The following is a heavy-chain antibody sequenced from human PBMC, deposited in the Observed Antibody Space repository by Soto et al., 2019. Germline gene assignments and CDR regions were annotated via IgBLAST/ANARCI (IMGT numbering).Heavy chain of an antibody. CDR2: IYPGDSDT. V-gene: IGHV5-51*01. CDR3: ARRSLTFCSSTSCYKDYYYYGMDV. J-gene: IGHJ6*02. Sequence: PGESLKISCKGSGYSFTSYWIGWVRQMPGKGLEWMGIIYPGDSDTRYSPSFQGQVTISADKSISTAYLQWSSLKASDTAMYYCARRSLTFCSSTSCYKDYYYYGMDVWGQGTTVTVPS. D-gene: IGHD2-2*02. CDR1: GYSFTSYW.